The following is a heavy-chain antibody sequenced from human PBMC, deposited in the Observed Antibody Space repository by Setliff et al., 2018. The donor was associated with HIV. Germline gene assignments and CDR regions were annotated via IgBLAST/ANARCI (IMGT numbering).Heavy chain of an antibody. D-gene: IGHD3-22*01. CDR1: GFPFSGSA. CDR2: IRSRSNSHAT. V-gene: IGHV3-73*01. J-gene: IGHJ4*02. CDR3: IWSGSSGLYYFDH. Sequence: GGSLRLSCVASGFPFSGSAVHWVRQPPGKGLECVGRIRSRSNSHATVYAAAVRGGFTISRDDSKNTAYLQMNSLKTEDTAVYYCIWSGSSGLYYFDHWGQGTLVTVSS.